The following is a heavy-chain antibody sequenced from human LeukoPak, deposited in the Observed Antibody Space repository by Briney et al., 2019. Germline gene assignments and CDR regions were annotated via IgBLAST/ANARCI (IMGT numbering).Heavy chain of an antibody. CDR1: GGTFSSYA. CDR3: ARNVLGELSLRPPYYYYYYMDV. D-gene: IGHD3-16*02. Sequence: ASVKASCKASGGTFSSYAISWVRQAPGQGLEWMGGIIPIFGTANYAQKFQGRVTITADKSTSTAYMELSSLRSEDTAVYYCARNVLGELSLRPPYYYYYYMDVWGKGTTVTVSS. J-gene: IGHJ6*03. V-gene: IGHV1-69*06. CDR2: IIPIFGTA.